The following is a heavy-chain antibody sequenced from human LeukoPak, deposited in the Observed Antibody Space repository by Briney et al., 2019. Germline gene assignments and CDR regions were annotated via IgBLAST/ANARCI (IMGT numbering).Heavy chain of an antibody. Sequence: GGSLRLSCAASGFTFSVYWMSWVRQAPGKGLEWVANIKQDGRGKYYVDSVKGRFTISRDNAKNSLYLQMNSLRAEDTAVYYCARESSGWYGPPDYWGQGTLVTVSS. J-gene: IGHJ4*02. CDR1: GFTFSVYW. CDR2: IKQDGRGK. CDR3: ARESSGWYGPPDY. V-gene: IGHV3-7*01. D-gene: IGHD6-19*01.